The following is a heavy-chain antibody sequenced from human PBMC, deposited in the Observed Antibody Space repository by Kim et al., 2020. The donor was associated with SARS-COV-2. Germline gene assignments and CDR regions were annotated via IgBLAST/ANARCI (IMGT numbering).Heavy chain of an antibody. Sequence: ASVKVSCKASGYTFTGYYMHWVRQAPGQGLEWMGWINPNSGGTNYAQKFQGRVTMTRDTSISTAYMELSRLRSDDTAVYYCARVAWPWGTGYYYGMDVWGQGTTVTVSS. CDR2: INPNSGGT. J-gene: IGHJ6*02. CDR3: ARVAWPWGTGYYYGMDV. D-gene: IGHD7-27*01. V-gene: IGHV1-2*02. CDR1: GYTFTGYY.